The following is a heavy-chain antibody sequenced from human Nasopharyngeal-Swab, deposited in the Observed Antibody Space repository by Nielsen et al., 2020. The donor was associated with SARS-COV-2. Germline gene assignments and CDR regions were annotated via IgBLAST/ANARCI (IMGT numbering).Heavy chain of an antibody. D-gene: IGHD2-2*01. CDR3: ARGGRHGCSSANRPCAIDV. CDR2: TRHSGSG. J-gene: IGHJ6*02. Sequence: WIRQPPGKGLEWIGETRHSGSGNYKPSLNSRVSMSVDASKSQFSLKLDSVTAADTAVYYCARGGRHGCSSANRPCAIDVWGQGATVTVSS. V-gene: IGHV4-34*01.